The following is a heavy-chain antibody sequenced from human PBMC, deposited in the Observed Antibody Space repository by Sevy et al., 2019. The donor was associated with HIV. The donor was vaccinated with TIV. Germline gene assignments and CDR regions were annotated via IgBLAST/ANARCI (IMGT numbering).Heavy chain of an antibody. V-gene: IGHV3-7*01. D-gene: IGHD3-22*01. CDR2: IKQDGSEK. Sequence: GGSLRLSCAASGFTFSSYWMSWVRQAPGKGLEWVANIKQDGSEKYYVNSRKDRFTISGDNAKNSLYLQMNSMRAEDTAVYYCARDQGYYDSSGYEYYYYHYGMDVWGQGTTVTVSS. CDR1: GFTFSSYW. J-gene: IGHJ6*02. CDR3: ARDQGYYDSSGYEYYYYHYGMDV.